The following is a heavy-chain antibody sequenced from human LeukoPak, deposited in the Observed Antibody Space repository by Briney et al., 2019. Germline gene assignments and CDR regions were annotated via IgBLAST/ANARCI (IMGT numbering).Heavy chain of an antibody. CDR3: ARDRTITIFGTFDY. CDR1: GGSFSGYY. D-gene: IGHD3-3*01. V-gene: IGHV4-34*01. CDR2: INHSGST. Sequence: KPSETLSLTCAVYGGSFSGYYWSWIRQPPGKGLEWIGEINHSGSTNYNPSLKSRVTISVDTSKNQFSLKLSSVTAADTAVYYCARDRTITIFGTFDYWGQGTLVTVSS. J-gene: IGHJ4*02.